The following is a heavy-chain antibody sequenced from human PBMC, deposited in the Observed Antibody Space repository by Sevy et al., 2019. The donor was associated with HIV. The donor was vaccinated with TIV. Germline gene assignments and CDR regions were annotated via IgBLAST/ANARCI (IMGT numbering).Heavy chain of an antibody. CDR1: GDSISSYF. CDR3: ARDSTTRPRVLDY. V-gene: IGHV4-59*01. J-gene: IGHJ4*02. D-gene: IGHD1-1*01. Sequence: SETLSLTCSVSGDSISSYFWTWVRQSPGKGLEWIGKVHFTGNTDYSPSLKSRVTLSLDTSKSQFSLTLKSVTAADTAIYFCARDSTTRPRVLDYWGQGTLVTVSS. CDR2: VHFTGNT.